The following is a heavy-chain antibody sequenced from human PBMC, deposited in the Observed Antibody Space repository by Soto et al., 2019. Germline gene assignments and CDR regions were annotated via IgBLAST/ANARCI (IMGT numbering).Heavy chain of an antibody. D-gene: IGHD2-15*01. J-gene: IGHJ3*02. CDR2: IYPGDSDT. CDR3: ARPGVGDRYCSGGSCYDNAFDI. CDR1: GYSFTSYW. V-gene: IGHV5-51*01. Sequence: PGESLKISCKGSGYSFTSYWIGWVRQMPGKGLEWMGIIYPGDSDTRYSPSFQGQVTISADKSISTAYLQWSSLKASDTAMYYCARPGVGDRYCSGGSCYDNAFDIWGQGTMVTVSS.